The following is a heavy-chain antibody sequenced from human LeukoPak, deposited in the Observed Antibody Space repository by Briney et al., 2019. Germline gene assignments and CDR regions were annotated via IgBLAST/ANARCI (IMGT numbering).Heavy chain of an antibody. Sequence: GGTLRLSCAASGFTSSSYWMSWVRQAPGKGLEWVANIKQDGSEKYYVDSVKGRFTISRDNAKNSLYLQMNSLRAEDTAVYYCARDRGSSGWYEFDSWGQGTLVTVSS. CDR3: ARDRGSSGWYEFDS. D-gene: IGHD6-19*01. CDR1: GFTSSSYW. CDR2: IKQDGSEK. V-gene: IGHV3-7*01. J-gene: IGHJ4*02.